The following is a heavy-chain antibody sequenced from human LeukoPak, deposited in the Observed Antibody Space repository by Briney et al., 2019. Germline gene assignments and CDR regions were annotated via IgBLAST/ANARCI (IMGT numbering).Heavy chain of an antibody. CDR2: IRTYNGDT. D-gene: IGHD4-11*01. V-gene: IGHV1-18*01. J-gene: IGHJ4*02. CDR3: ARTLTTESYYFDY. Sequence: ASVKVSCKASGYTFTSYGIAWLRQAPGQGLEWLGWIRTYNGDTEYAEKFQGRVTMSTDTPTTMDYMELTSLRSDDTAVYYCARTLTTESYYFDYWGQGTLVTVSS. CDR1: GYTFTSYG.